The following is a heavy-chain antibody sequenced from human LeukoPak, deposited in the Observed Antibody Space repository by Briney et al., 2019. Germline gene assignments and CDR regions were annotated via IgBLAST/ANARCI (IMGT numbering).Heavy chain of an antibody. D-gene: IGHD3-3*01. CDR3: ARNTVFWRYYYMDV. J-gene: IGHJ6*03. CDR2: IYTSGST. V-gene: IGHV4-61*02. Sequence: PSETLSLTCTVSGGSISSGSYYWSWIRQPAGKGLEWIRRIYTSGSTNYNPSPKSRVTISVDPSKNQFSLKLSSVTAADTAVYYCARNTVFWRYYYMDVWGKGTTVTVSS. CDR1: GGSISSGSYY.